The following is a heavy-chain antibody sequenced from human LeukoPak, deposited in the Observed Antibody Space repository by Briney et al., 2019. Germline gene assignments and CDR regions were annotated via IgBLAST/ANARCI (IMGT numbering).Heavy chain of an antibody. V-gene: IGHV3-23*01. D-gene: IGHD7-27*01. J-gene: IGHJ3*02. CDR1: GFTFSSYA. CDR3: AKDFPVPRMWGRGAFDI. Sequence: GGSLRLSCAASGFTFSSYAMSWVRQAPGKGLEWVSAISGSGGSTYYADSVKGRFTISRDNSKNTLYLQMNSLRAEDTAVYYCAKDFPVPRMWGRGAFDIWGQGTMVTVSS. CDR2: ISGSGGST.